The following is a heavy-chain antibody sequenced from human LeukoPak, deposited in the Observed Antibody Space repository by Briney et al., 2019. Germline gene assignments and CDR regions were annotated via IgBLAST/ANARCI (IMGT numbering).Heavy chain of an antibody. D-gene: IGHD3-3*01. V-gene: IGHV4-34*01. Sequence: PSETLSLTCAVYGGSFSGYYWSWIRQPPGKGLEWIGEINHSGSTNYNPSLKSRVTISVDTSKNQFSPKLSSVTAADTAVYYCARGRRHYDFWSGYYTGFYYYGMDVWGQGTTVTVSS. J-gene: IGHJ6*02. CDR3: ARGRRHYDFWSGYYTGFYYYGMDV. CDR1: GGSFSGYY. CDR2: INHSGST.